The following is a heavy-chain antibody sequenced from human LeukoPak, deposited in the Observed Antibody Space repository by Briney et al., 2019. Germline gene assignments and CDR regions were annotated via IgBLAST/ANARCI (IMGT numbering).Heavy chain of an antibody. J-gene: IGHJ6*03. CDR1: GFTFSTYG. CDR2: IWYDGSNK. CDR3: ARDGRESTYYYYYMDV. Sequence: GGSLRLSCAASGFTFSTYGMHWVRQAPGKGLEWVAVIWYDGSNKYYADSVKGRFTNSRDNSKNTLYLQMNSLRAEDTAVYYCARDGRESTYYYYYMDVWGKGTTVTVSS. V-gene: IGHV3-33*01. D-gene: IGHD3-10*01.